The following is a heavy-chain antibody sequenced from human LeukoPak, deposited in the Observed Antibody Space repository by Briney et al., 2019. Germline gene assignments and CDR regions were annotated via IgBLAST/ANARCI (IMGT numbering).Heavy chain of an antibody. J-gene: IGHJ4*02. D-gene: IGHD6-19*01. CDR3: ARAGIAVAGSRYYFDY. Sequence: SETLSLTCSVSGGSMTNLYWTWIRQPPGKGLEWIGDIYDSGSTRYNTSLESRVTISVDTSKNQFSLKLSSVTAADTAVYYCARAGIAVAGSRYYFDYWGQGTLVTVSS. CDR1: GGSMTNLY. V-gene: IGHV4-59*01. CDR2: IYDSGST.